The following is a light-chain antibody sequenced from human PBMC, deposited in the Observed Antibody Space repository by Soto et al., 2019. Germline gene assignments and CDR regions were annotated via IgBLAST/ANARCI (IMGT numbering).Light chain of an antibody. CDR2: DVS. J-gene: IGLJ2*01. V-gene: IGLV2-14*01. Sequence: QSALTQPASVSGSPGQSITISCTGTSSDVGGYNYVSWYQQHPGKAPKLMIYDVSNRPSGVSNRFSGSKSGNTASLTISGRCAEDEADYYCSSYTSSSTLVVFGGGTQLTVL. CDR3: SSYTSSSTLVV. CDR1: SSDVGGYNY.